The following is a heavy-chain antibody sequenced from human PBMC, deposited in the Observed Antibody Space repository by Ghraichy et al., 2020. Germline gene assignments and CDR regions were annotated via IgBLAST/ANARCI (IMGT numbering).Heavy chain of an antibody. CDR3: ATTGSYSHGS. D-gene: IGHD4-11*01. Sequence: GGSLRLSCAASGFTFSNYAMTWVRQAPGKGLEWVSVISGSAGSTYYADSVKGRFTISRDNSKNMLYLQMNSLRAADTALYYCATTGSYSHGSGGQGTLVTVSS. J-gene: IGHJ4*02. CDR1: GFTFSNYA. V-gene: IGHV3-23*01. CDR2: ISGSAGST.